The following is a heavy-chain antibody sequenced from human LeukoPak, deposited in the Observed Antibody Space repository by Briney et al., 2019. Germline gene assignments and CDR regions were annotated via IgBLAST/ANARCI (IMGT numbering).Heavy chain of an antibody. V-gene: IGHV4-34*01. CDR2: INHSGST. J-gene: IGHJ4*02. CDR1: GGSFSGYY. CDR3: RSWNY. Sequence: SETLSLTCAVYGGSFSGYYWSWIRQPPGKGLEWIGEINHSGSTNYDPSLKSRVTISVDTSKNQFSLKLSSVTAADTAVYYCRSWNYWGQGTLVTVSS.